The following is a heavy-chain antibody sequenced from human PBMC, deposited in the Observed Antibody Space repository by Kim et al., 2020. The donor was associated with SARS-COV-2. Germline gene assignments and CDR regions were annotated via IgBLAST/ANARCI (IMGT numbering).Heavy chain of an antibody. Sequence: GGSLRLSCAASGFTFSSYSMNWVRQAPGKGLEWVSSISSSSSHAYYADSVKGRFTVSRDNAKNSLYLQMNSLRAEDTALYYCALTGIYVGHYFDYWGQGTLVTVSS. CDR3: ALTGIYVGHYFDY. J-gene: IGHJ4*02. V-gene: IGHV3-21*01. D-gene: IGHD3-9*01. CDR1: GFTFSSYS. CDR2: ISSSSSHA.